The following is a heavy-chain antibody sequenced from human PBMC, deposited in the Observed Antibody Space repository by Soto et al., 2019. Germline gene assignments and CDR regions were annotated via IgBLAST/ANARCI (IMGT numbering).Heavy chain of an antibody. CDR3: ARDRFKGEGAFDI. CDR2: INPNSGGT. CDR1: GYTFTGYY. V-gene: IGHV1-2*04. J-gene: IGHJ3*02. Sequence: QVQLVQSGAEVKKPGASVKVSCKASGYTFTGYYMHWVRQAPGQGLEWMGWINPNSGGTNYAQKLQGWVTMTRDTSISTAYMELSRLRSDDTAVYYYARDRFKGEGAFDIWGQGTMVTVSS. D-gene: IGHD3-16*01.